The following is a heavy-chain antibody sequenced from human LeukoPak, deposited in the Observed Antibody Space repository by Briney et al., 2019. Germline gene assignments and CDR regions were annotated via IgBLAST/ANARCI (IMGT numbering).Heavy chain of an antibody. CDR2: DYWNDNK. CDR3: AYQVYSSGWHPFAY. V-gene: IGHV2-5*01. Sequence: SGPPLVEPTQTLTLTCTFSGFSLSTDEVGVGWIRQPPGRALEWLAHDYWNDNKFYSPSLQSRLTITKDTSKNQVALTMTNVDPVDTATYYCAYQVYSSGWHPFAYWGQGILVTVAS. J-gene: IGHJ4*02. CDR1: GFSLSTDEVG. D-gene: IGHD6-25*01.